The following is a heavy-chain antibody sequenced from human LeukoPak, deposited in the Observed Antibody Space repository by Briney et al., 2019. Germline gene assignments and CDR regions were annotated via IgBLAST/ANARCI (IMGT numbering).Heavy chain of an antibody. D-gene: IGHD2-15*01. Sequence: GESLRISCKGSGYSFTNYWIAWVRQMPGKGLEWMGITYPGGSDTRYSPSFQGQVTISVDKSINTAYLQWSSLKASDTAMYYCARLYCSGSTCYMGVGYWGQGTLVTVSS. V-gene: IGHV5-51*01. CDR1: GYSFTNYW. CDR2: TYPGGSDT. CDR3: ARLYCSGSTCYMGVGY. J-gene: IGHJ4*02.